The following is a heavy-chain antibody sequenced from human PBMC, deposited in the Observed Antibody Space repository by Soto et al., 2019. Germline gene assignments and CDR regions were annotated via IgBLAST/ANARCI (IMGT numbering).Heavy chain of an antibody. D-gene: IGHD2-2*01. CDR3: AKDRDYPRDQFHY. CDR1: GGSISSGSYH. J-gene: IGHJ4*02. CDR2: IYYSGSS. Sequence: SETLSLTCTVSGGSISSGSYHWSWIRQHPGKGLEWIGNIYYSGSSYYNPSLKSRATISIDTSKDQFSLRLGSVTAADTAVYYCAKDRDYPRDQFHYWGQGTLVTVSS. V-gene: IGHV4-31*03.